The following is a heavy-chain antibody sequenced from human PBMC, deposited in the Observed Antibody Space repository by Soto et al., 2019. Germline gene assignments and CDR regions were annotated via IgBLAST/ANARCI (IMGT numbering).Heavy chain of an antibody. D-gene: IGHD5-12*01. CDR3: ARGGRYSGYDRIDY. Sequence: QVQLVQSGAEVKKPGASVKVSCKASGYTFTSYDINWVRQATGQGLEWMGWMNPNSGNTGYAQKFQDRVTMTRNTSISTAYMEMSSLRSEDTAVYYCARGGRYSGYDRIDYWGQGTLVTVSS. CDR2: MNPNSGNT. CDR1: GYTFTSYD. V-gene: IGHV1-8*01. J-gene: IGHJ4*02.